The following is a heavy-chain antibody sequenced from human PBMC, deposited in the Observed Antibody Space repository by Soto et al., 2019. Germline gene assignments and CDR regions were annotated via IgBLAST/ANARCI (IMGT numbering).Heavy chain of an antibody. CDR3: ARDGSEIDGYGVQLGY. J-gene: IGHJ4*02. CDR2: MNPNSGDT. D-gene: IGHD4-17*01. V-gene: IGHV1-8*01. Sequence: QVQLVQSGAEVKKPGASVKVSCKASGYTFTSYDINWVRQATGQGLEWMGRMNPNSGDTGLAQKFQGRITMTRNTSITTAYMELSSLRSEDTAVYYCARDGSEIDGYGVQLGYWGQGTVVTVSS. CDR1: GYTFTSYD.